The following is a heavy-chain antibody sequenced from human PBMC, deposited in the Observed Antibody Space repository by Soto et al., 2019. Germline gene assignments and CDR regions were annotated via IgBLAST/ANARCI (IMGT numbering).Heavy chain of an antibody. CDR1: GGTVASSHW. CDR2: VYHTGDT. Sequence: SETLSLTCGVSGGTVASSHWWSWVRQSPGRGLEWIGNVYHTGDTNFNPSLQSRFTFSVDKSNNQFSLRLTSVTAADTAVYFCAREIVTAGGNNYFDPWGPGTLVTVS. D-gene: IGHD2-21*02. J-gene: IGHJ5*02. CDR3: AREIVTAGGNNYFDP. V-gene: IGHV4-4*02.